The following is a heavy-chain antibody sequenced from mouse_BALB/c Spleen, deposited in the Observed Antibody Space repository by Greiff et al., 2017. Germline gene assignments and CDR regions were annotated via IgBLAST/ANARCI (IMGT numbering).Heavy chain of an antibody. V-gene: IGHV2-9-2*01. Sequence: VKLVESGPGLVAPSQSLSITCTVSGFSLTSYDISWIRQPPGKGLEWLGVIWTGGGTNYNSAFMSRLSISKDNSKSQVFLKMNSLQTDDTAIYYCVRDYYGSSPAWFAYWGQGTLVTVSA. CDR3: VRDYYGSSPAWFAY. D-gene: IGHD1-1*01. J-gene: IGHJ3*01. CDR1: GFSLTSYD. CDR2: IWTGGGT.